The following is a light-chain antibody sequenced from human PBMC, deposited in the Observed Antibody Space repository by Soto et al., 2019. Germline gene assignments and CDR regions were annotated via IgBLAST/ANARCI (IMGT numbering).Light chain of an antibody. Sequence: QSVLTQPPSVSGAPGQRVTISCTGSSSNIGAGYDVHWYQQLPGRAPKLLIYGNTNRPSGVPDRFSGSKSGASASLAITGLQAEDEADYYCLSFDSSRSLVFGGGTKLTVL. J-gene: IGLJ2*01. CDR2: GNT. CDR3: LSFDSSRSLV. CDR1: SSNIGAGYD. V-gene: IGLV1-40*01.